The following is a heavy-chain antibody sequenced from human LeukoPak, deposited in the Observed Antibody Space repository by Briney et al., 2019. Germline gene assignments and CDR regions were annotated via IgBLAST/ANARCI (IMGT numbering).Heavy chain of an antibody. D-gene: IGHD6-19*01. CDR3: ARERISGWYCDY. Sequence: GASVKVSCKVSGYILSELSMHWVRQAPGKGLEWMGGFDPEDEERIYAQKFQGRVTMTEDTSTHTAYMELSSLRSEDTAVYYCARERISGWYCDYWGQGTLVTVSS. CDR2: FDPEDEER. V-gene: IGHV1-24*01. CDR1: GYILSELS. J-gene: IGHJ4*02.